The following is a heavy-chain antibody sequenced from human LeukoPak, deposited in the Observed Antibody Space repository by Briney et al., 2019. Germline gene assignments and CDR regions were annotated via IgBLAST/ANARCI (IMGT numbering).Heavy chain of an antibody. CDR1: GYSISSGYY. CDR2: IYHSGST. V-gene: IGHV4-38-2*02. J-gene: IGHJ4*02. CDR3: ARDLSIVVVVAAIPDLFDY. D-gene: IGHD2-15*01. Sequence: SETLSLTCTVFGYSISSGYYWGWIRQPPGKGLEWIGSIYHSGSTYYNPSLKSRVTISVDTSKNQFSLKLSSVTAADTAVYYCARDLSIVVVVAAIPDLFDYWGQGTLVTVSS.